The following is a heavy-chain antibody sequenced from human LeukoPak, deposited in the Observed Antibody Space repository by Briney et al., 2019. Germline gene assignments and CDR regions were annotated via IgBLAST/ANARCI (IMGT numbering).Heavy chain of an antibody. CDR2: IYTSGST. J-gene: IGHJ3*02. Sequence: SQTLSLTCTVSGGSISSGSYYWSWIRQPAGRGLEWIGRIYTSGSTNYNPSLKSRVTISVDTSKNQFSLKLSSVTAADTAVYYCARDVEGEDSSGYYYEGNAFDIWGQGTMVTVSS. CDR3: ARDVEGEDSSGYYYEGNAFDI. CDR1: GGSISSGSYY. V-gene: IGHV4-61*02. D-gene: IGHD3-22*01.